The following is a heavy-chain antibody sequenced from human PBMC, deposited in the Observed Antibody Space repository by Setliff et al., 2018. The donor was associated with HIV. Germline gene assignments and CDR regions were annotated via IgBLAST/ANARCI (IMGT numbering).Heavy chain of an antibody. CDR1: GGSIGSGSHY. J-gene: IGHJ3*02. Sequence: PSETLSFTCTVSGGSIGSGSHYWSWIRQPAGKGLEWIGHIYTTGSTNYNPSLKSRVTISADTSNNQFSLRLTSMTAADTAVYYCAKTSVGATGLYAFDIWGQGTMVTVSS. CDR3: AKTSVGATGLYAFDI. V-gene: IGHV4-61*09. CDR2: IYTTGST. D-gene: IGHD1-26*01.